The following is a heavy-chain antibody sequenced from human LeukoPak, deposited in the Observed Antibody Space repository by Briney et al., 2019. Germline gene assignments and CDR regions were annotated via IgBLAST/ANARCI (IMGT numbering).Heavy chain of an antibody. D-gene: IGHD1-7*01. CDR3: ARAGELELRDGYFDY. CDR2: IIPIFGTA. V-gene: IGHV1-69*01. CDR1: GGTFSSYA. J-gene: IGHJ4*02. Sequence: GSSVKVSCKASGGTFSSYAISWVRQAPGQGLEWMGGIIPIFGTANYAQKFQGRVTITADESTSTAYMELSSLRSEGTAVYYCARAGELELRDGYFDYWGQGTLVTVSS.